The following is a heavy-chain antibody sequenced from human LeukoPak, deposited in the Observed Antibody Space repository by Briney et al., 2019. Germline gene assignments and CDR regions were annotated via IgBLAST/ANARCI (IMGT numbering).Heavy chain of an antibody. J-gene: IGHJ3*02. CDR2: IKQDGSEK. V-gene: IGHV3-7*05. CDR3: TRARFNAFDI. CDR1: GFTFSSYW. Sequence: GGSLRLSCAASGFTFSSYWMSWVRQAPGKGLEWVANIKQDGSEKYYVDSVKGQFTIYRDNAKNSLCLQIYRRRPDGTSVYYTTRARFNAFDIWGQGTMVTVSS.